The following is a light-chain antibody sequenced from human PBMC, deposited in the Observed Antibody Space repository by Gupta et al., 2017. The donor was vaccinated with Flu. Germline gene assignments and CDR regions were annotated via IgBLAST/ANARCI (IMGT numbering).Light chain of an antibody. V-gene: IGLV3-25*02. J-gene: IGLJ2*01. CDR3: QSADSSATYHVI. CDR1: ALSTQY. CDR2: KDS. Sequence: SYELRQPPSVSVFPGQSARITCSGDALSTQYVYWYRQKSGQAPVLVIYKDSERPSGIPERFSGSTSGTTVTLTISGVQAEDEADYFCQSADSSATYHVIFGGGTRLTVL.